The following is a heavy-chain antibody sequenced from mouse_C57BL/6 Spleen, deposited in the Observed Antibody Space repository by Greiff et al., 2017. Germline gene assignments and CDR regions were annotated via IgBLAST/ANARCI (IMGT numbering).Heavy chain of an antibody. CDR1: GFNIKDDY. CDR2: IDPDNGDT. Sequence: VQLQQSGAELVRPGASVKLSCTASGFNIKDDYMHWVKQRPEQGLEWIGCIDPDNGDTEYASKFQGKATITGVTSSNTAYLQLSSLTSEDTAVYYCNCSVIADWGQGTQVPGSS. D-gene: IGHD1-1*01. J-gene: IGHJ4*01. CDR3: NCSVIAD. V-gene: IGHV14-4*01.